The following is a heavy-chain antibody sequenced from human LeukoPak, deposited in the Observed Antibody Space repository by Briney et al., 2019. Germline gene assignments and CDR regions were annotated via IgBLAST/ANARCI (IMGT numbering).Heavy chain of an antibody. D-gene: IGHD2-15*01. Sequence: SETLSLTCAVSGYSISSGYYWGWIRQPPGKGLEWIGSIYHSGSTYYNPSLKSRVTISVDTSKNQFSLKLSSVTAADTAVYYCASSLYCSGGSCYGAFDIWGQGTMVTVSS. CDR1: GYSISSGYY. V-gene: IGHV4-38-2*01. CDR2: IYHSGST. CDR3: ASSLYCSGGSCYGAFDI. J-gene: IGHJ3*02.